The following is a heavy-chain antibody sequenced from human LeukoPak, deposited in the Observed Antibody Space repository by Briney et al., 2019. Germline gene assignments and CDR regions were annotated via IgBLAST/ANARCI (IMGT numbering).Heavy chain of an antibody. CDR1: GFTFSSYW. V-gene: IGHV3-48*04. CDR3: ASLVVINAFDI. Sequence: GGSLRLSCAASGFTFSSYWMNWVRQAPGKGLEWVSYISSSGSTIYYADSVKGRFTISRDNAKNSLYLQMNSLRAEDTAVYYCASLVVINAFDIWGQGTMVTVSS. CDR2: ISSSGSTI. J-gene: IGHJ3*02. D-gene: IGHD3-22*01.